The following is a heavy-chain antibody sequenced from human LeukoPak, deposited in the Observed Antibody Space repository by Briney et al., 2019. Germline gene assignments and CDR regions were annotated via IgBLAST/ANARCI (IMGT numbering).Heavy chain of an antibody. CDR1: GGSISSSGYY. CDR3: ARRRIVATIDY. D-gene: IGHD5-12*01. V-gene: IGHV4-39*01. CDR2: ISYTGTT. J-gene: IGHJ4*02. Sequence: SETLSLTCGVSGGSISSSGYYWAWIRQPPGTGLEWIGSISYTGTTYYNPSLKSRLTISADRSKNQYSLKLTSVTAADTAVYYCARRRIVATIDYWGQGTLVTVSS.